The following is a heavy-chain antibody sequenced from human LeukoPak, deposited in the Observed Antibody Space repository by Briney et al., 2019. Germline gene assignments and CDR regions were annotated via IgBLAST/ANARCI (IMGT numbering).Heavy chain of an antibody. CDR1: GFTFSSYS. Sequence: PGGSLRLSCAASGFTFSSYSMNWVRQAPGEGLEWASSISSSSSYIYYADSVKGRFTISRDNAKNSLYLQMNSLRAEDTAVYYCAGGRLAGYYDFWSGYYTGADFDYWGQGTLVTVSS. V-gene: IGHV3-21*01. CDR2: ISSSSSYI. J-gene: IGHJ4*02. D-gene: IGHD3-3*01. CDR3: AGGRLAGYYDFWSGYYTGADFDY.